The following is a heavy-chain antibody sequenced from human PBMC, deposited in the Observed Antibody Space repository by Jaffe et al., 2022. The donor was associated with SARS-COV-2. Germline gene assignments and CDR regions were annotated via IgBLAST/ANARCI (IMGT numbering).Heavy chain of an antibody. D-gene: IGHD6-19*01. CDR3: AKRPGAVAGTSYHGMDV. CDR2: ISYDGSNK. CDR1: GFTFSNYG. J-gene: IGHJ6*02. V-gene: IGHV3-30*18. Sequence: QVQLVESGGGVVQPGGSLRLSCAASGFTFSNYGMHWVRQAPGKGLEWLALISYDGSNKYYADSVKGRFTISRDNSKNTLYLQMNSLRAEDTAVYYCAKRPGAVAGTSYHGMDVWGQGTTVTVSS.